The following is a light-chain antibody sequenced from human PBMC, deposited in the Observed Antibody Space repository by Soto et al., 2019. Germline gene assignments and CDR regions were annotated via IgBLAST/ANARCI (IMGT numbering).Light chain of an antibody. CDR3: QQSFRTPEIT. J-gene: IGKJ3*01. CDR2: AAS. Sequence: DIQMTQSPSSLSASVGDRVTITCRASQSISTYLNWYQQKPGKAPKLLIYAASSLQSGVPSRFSGSGSGTDFTLTISSLQLEDFATYYCQQSFRTPEITFGPGTKVDI. CDR1: QSISTY. V-gene: IGKV1-39*01.